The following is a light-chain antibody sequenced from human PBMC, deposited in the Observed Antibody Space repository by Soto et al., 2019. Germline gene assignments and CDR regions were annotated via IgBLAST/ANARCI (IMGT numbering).Light chain of an antibody. CDR1: QSVSSY. V-gene: IGKV3-11*01. CDR2: DAS. CDR3: QQLNSYPIT. Sequence: EIVLTQSPATLSLSPGERATLSCRASQSVSSYLAWYQQKPGQAPRLLIYDASNRATGIPARFSGSGSGTEFTLTISSLQSEDFATYYCQQLNSYPITFGQGTRLEI. J-gene: IGKJ5*01.